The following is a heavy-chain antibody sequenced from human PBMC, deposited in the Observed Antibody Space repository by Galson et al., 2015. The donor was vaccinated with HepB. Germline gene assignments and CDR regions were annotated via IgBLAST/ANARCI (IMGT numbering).Heavy chain of an antibody. CDR1: GGTFSSYA. J-gene: IGHJ4*02. V-gene: IGHV1-69*01. D-gene: IGHD2-2*02. Sequence: QSGAEVKKPGESLKISCKASGGTFSSYAISWVRQAPGQGLEWMGGIIPIFGTANYAQKFQGRVTITADESTSTAYMELSSLRSEDTAVYYCASRYCSSTSCYNEIPSFDYWGQGTLVTVSS. CDR3: ASRYCSSTSCYNEIPSFDY. CDR2: IIPIFGTA.